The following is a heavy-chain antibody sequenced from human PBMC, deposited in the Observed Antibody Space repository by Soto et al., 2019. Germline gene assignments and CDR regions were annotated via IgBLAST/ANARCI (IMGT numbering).Heavy chain of an antibody. Sequence: GGSLRLSCAASGFTFSSYGMHWVRQAPGKGLEWVAVISYDGSNKYYADSVKGRFTISRDNSKNTLYLQMNSLRAEDTFVYYCARATSGWYKDAFDIWGQGTMVTVSS. CDR2: ISYDGSNK. CDR1: GFTFSSYG. V-gene: IGHV3-30*19. J-gene: IGHJ3*02. D-gene: IGHD6-19*01. CDR3: ARATSGWYKDAFDI.